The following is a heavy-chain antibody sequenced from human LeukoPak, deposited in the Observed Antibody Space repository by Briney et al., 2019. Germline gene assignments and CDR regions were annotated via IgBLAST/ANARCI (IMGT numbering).Heavy chain of an antibody. CDR3: AREYCSGGTCYLPGY. D-gene: IGHD2-15*01. Sequence: GGSLRLSCAASGFTFSSYWMSWVRQAPGTGLEWVANIKQDGSEKYYVDSVKGRFTISRDNAKNSLYLQMNSLRAEDTAVYYCAREYCSGGTCYLPGYWGQGTLVTVS. J-gene: IGHJ4*02. CDR2: IKQDGSEK. CDR1: GFTFSSYW. V-gene: IGHV3-7*03.